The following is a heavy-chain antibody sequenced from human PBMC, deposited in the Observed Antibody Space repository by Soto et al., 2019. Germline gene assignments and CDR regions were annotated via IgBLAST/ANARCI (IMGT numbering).Heavy chain of an antibody. CDR2: ISGSGGEK. Sequence: VQLLESGGDLVQPGGSLRIACAASGFTFSSYAMSWVRQAPGKGLEWISGISGSGGEKYYADSVKGRFTISRDNSKNTLYLQMSSLSAEDTAVYHCAKRYGTSTWYKAFDIWGQGTMVTVSS. V-gene: IGHV3-23*01. J-gene: IGHJ3*02. CDR1: GFTFSSYA. D-gene: IGHD6-13*01. CDR3: AKRYGTSTWYKAFDI.